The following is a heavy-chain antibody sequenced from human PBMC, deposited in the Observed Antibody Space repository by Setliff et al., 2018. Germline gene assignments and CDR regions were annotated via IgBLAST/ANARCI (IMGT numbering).Heavy chain of an antibody. CDR2: IYDSGTS. CDR1: GGYFASSSSH. J-gene: IGHJ3*02. CDR3: VRGRIRGICSGPHCTYDPFDI. D-gene: IGHD2-15*01. V-gene: IGHV4-39*07. Sequence: LSLTCSVSGGYFASSSSHWGWVRQPPGQGLEWIGTIYDSGTSYYNPSLKSRVTISVDTSKNQFSLILSSLTAADTAVYYCVRGRIRGICSGPHCTYDPFDIWGQGTTVTVSS.